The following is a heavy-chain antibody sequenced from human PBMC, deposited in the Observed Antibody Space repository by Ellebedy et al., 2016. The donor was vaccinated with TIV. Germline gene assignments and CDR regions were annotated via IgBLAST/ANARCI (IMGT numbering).Heavy chain of an antibody. CDR2: ISGSGGST. J-gene: IGHJ4*02. V-gene: IGHV3-23*01. D-gene: IGHD1-14*01. CDR3: ARATEGLDY. Sequence: GESLKISCAASGFTFSSYGMHWVRQAPGKGLEWVSAISGSGGSTYYADSVKGRFTISRDNSKNTLYLQMNSLRAGDTAVCYCARATEGLDYWGQGTLVTVSS. CDR1: GFTFSSYG.